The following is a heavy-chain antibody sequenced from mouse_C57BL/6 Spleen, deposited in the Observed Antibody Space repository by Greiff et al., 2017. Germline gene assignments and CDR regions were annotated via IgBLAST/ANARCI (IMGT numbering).Heavy chain of an antibody. Sequence: QVQLQQSGAELVRPGASVTLSCKASGYTFTDYEMHWVKQTPVHGLEWIGAIDPETGGTAYNQKFKGKAILTADKSSSTAYMELRSLTSEDSAVYYCTRRSDLGYFDVWGTGTTVTVSS. CDR1: GYTFTDYE. CDR3: TRRSDLGYFDV. V-gene: IGHV1-15*01. CDR2: IDPETGGT. J-gene: IGHJ1*03.